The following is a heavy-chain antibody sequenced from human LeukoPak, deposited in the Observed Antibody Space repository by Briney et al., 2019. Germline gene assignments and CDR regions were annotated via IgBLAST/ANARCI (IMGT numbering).Heavy chain of an antibody. Sequence: GESLKISCKGSGNSATFKWIAWVRQVPGKGLEWMGIIYSGDSDTRYNPSFQGQVTISVDKSIYTAYLQWNSLKALDTAMYYCAGREGFADTRNWFDPWGQGTLVTVSA. CDR2: IYSGDSDT. V-gene: IGHV5-51*01. CDR1: GNSATFKW. D-gene: IGHD3-16*01. CDR3: AGREGFADTRNWFDP. J-gene: IGHJ5*02.